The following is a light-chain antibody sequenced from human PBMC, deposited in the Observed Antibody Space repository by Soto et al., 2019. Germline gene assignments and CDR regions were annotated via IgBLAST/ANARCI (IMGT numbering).Light chain of an antibody. J-gene: IGLJ3*02. V-gene: IGLV2-8*01. Sequence: QSALTQPPSASGSPGQSVTLSCTGSSSDVGTYNYVSWYQQHPGKAPRLMIYEVIKRPSGVPDRFSGSKSGYTASLTVSGLQPEDEADYYCTSYADSNNFMVFGGGTKLTVL. CDR3: TSYADSNNFMV. CDR2: EVI. CDR1: SSDVGTYNY.